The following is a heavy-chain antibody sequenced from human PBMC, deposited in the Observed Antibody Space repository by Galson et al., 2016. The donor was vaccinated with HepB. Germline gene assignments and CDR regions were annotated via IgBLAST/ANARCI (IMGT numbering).Heavy chain of an antibody. CDR2: IYPDDSDT. D-gene: IGHD1-14*01. CDR3: ARLTSGETGVDS. CDR1: GYIFPTYW. V-gene: IGHV5-51*01. Sequence: QSGAEVKKPGESLKISCKGSGYIFPTYWIAWVRRMSGKGLEWMGIIYPDDSDTRYSPSFQGQVTFSVDKSINTAYLQWSSLKASDTAMYYCARLTSGETGVDSWGQGALVTVSS. J-gene: IGHJ4*02.